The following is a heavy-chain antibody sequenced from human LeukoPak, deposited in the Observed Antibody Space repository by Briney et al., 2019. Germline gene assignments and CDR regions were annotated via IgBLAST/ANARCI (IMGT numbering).Heavy chain of an antibody. CDR2: IYSGGST. CDR3: ARDMSYDSSGYYYMDV. J-gene: IGHJ6*03. V-gene: IGHV3-53*01. CDR1: GFTFSSYA. D-gene: IGHD3-22*01. Sequence: GGSLRLSCAASGFTFSSYAMSWVRQAPGKGLEWVSVIYSGGSTYYADSVKGRFTISRDNSKNTLYLQMNSLRAEDTAVYYCARDMSYDSSGYYYMDVWGKGTTVTVSS.